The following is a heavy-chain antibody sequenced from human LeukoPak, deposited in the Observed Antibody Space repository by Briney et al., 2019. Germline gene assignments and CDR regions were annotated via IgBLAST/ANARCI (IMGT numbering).Heavy chain of an antibody. J-gene: IGHJ3*02. CDR1: GYTFTSYD. V-gene: IGHV1-8*01. CDR3: ARRKRHWLLLRLLSNGAFDI. D-gene: IGHD3-22*01. CDR2: MNPNSGNT. Sequence: ASVKVSCKASGYTFTSYDIHWVRPATGQGLEWMGWMNPNSGNTGYAQKFQGRVTMTRNTSISTAYMELSSLRSEDTAVYYCARRKRHWLLLRLLSNGAFDIWGQGTMVTVSS.